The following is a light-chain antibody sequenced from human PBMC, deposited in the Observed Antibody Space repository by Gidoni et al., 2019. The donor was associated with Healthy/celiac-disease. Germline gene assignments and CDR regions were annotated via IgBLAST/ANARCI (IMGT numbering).Light chain of an antibody. CDR2: DAS. Sequence: DLQLTPSPSSLSASVSDRVTITCQASQDISNYLNWYQQKPGKAPKLLIYDASNLETGVPSRFSGSGSGTDFTFTISSLQPEDIATYYCQQYDNVPPTFGGGTRVEIK. V-gene: IGKV1-33*01. CDR3: QQYDNVPPT. CDR1: QDISNY. J-gene: IGKJ4*01.